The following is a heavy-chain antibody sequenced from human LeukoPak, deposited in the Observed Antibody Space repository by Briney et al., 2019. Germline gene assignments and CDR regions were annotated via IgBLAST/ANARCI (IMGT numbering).Heavy chain of an antibody. CDR2: IRSKAYGGTT. D-gene: IGHD2-2*01. Sequence: GGSLRLSCTASGFTFGAYAMSWVRQAPGKGLEWVGFIRSKAYGGTTEYAASVKGRFTISRDDSKSIAYLQMNSLKTEDTAVYYCTRVGCSSTSCYYNYWGQGTLVTVSS. V-gene: IGHV3-49*04. J-gene: IGHJ4*02. CDR3: TRVGCSSTSCYYNY. CDR1: GFTFGAYA.